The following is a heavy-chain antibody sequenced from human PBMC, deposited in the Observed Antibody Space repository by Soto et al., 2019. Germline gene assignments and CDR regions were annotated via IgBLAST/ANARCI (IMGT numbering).Heavy chain of an antibody. CDR2: IYTSGST. CDR1: GGSISSYY. J-gene: IGHJ6*02. CDR3: ARDRGYYGMDV. Sequence: SETLSLTCTVSGGSISSYYWSWIRQPAGKGLEWIGRIYTSGSTNYNPSLKSRVNMSVDTSKKTFSLKLSSVTDADTAVYYCARDRGYYGMDVWGQGTTVTVS. V-gene: IGHV4-4*07.